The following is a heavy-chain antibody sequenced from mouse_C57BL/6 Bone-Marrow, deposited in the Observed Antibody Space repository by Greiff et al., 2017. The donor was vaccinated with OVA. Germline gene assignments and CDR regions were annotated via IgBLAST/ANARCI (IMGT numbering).Heavy chain of an antibody. CDR2: IRNKANNHAT. D-gene: IGHD2-3*01. Sequence: EVQLQQSGGGLVQPGGSMKLSCAASGFTFSDAWMDWVRQSPEKGLEWVAEIRNKANNHATYYAESVKGRFTISRDDSKSSVYLQMNSLRAEDTGIYYCTKYEDYAMDYWGQGTSVTVSS. J-gene: IGHJ4*01. CDR3: TKYEDYAMDY. V-gene: IGHV6-6*01. CDR1: GFTFSDAW.